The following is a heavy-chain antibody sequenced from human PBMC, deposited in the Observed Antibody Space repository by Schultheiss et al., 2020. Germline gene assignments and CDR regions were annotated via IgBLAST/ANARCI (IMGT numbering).Heavy chain of an antibody. D-gene: IGHD6-13*01. V-gene: IGHV4-4*02. CDR3: AKEPVGSSWYYKGYYYGMDV. CDR1: GGSISSSNW. Sequence: SETLSLTCAVSGGSISSSNWWSWVRQPPGKGLEWIGEIYHSGSTNYNPSLKSRVTISVDKSKNQFSLKLSSVTAADTAVYYCAKEPVGSSWYYKGYYYGMDVWGQGTTVTVS. J-gene: IGHJ6*02. CDR2: IYHSGST.